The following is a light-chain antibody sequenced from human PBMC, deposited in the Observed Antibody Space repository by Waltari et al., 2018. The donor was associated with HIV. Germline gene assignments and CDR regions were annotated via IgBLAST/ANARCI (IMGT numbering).Light chain of an antibody. CDR2: YAS. CDR3: HQSSSLPHT. CDR1: QGIGSS. V-gene: IGKV6-21*01. Sequence: EIVLTQSPDFQSVSPKERVTITCRASQGIGSSLHWYQQKPDQSPKLLIKYASRSFSGVPSRFSGSGSGTDFNLTINRLEGEDAATYYCHQSSSLPHTFGQGTKLEIK. J-gene: IGKJ2*01.